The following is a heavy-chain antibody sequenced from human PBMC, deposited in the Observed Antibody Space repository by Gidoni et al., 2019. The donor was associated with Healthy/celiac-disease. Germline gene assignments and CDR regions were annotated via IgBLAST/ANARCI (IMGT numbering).Heavy chain of an antibody. J-gene: IGHJ6*02. CDR3: TWFNFYYYGMDV. CDR2: IKSKTDGGTT. CDR1: GFPFSNAW. D-gene: IGHD3-10*01. Sequence: EVQLVESGGGLVKPGGSLRLYCAASGFPFSNAWMSWFRQAPGKGLEWVGRIKSKTDGGTTDYAAPVKGRFTISRDDSKNTLYLQMNSLKTEDTAVYYCTWFNFYYYGMDVWGQGTTVTVSS. V-gene: IGHV3-15*01.